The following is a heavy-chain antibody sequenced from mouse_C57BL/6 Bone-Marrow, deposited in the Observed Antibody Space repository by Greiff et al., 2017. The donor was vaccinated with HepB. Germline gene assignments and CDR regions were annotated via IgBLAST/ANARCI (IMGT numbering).Heavy chain of an antibody. V-gene: IGHV1-63*01. Sequence: VHLVESGAELVRPGTSVKMSCKASGYTFTNYWIGWAKQRPGHGLEWIGDIYPGGGYTNYNEKFKGKATLTADKSSSTAYMQFSSLTSEDSAIYYGARKSNYVYYAMDYWGQGTSVTVSS. CDR2: IYPGGGYT. CDR1: GYTFTNYW. D-gene: IGHD2-5*01. CDR3: ARKSNYVYYAMDY. J-gene: IGHJ4*01.